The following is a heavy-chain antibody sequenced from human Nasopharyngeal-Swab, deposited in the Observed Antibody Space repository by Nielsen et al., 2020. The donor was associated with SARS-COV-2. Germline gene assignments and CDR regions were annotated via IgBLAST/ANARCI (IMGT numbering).Heavy chain of an antibody. CDR3: AKDLSSGWYGWFDP. J-gene: IGHJ5*02. V-gene: IGHV3-9*01. CDR2: ISWNSGSI. D-gene: IGHD6-19*01. Sequence: GGSLRLSCAASGFTFSSYSTNWVRQAPGKGLEWVSGISWNSGSIGYADSVKGRFTISRDNAKNSLYLQMNSLRAEDTALYYCAKDLSSGWYGWFDPWGQGTLVTVSS. CDR1: GFTFSSYS.